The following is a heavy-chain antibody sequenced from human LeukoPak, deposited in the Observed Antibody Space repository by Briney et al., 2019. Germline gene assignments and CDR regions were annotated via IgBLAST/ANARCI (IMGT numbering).Heavy chain of an antibody. D-gene: IGHD2-2*01. CDR1: GFTFSSYA. CDR3: ARDRAVPAAKTYYFDY. J-gene: IGHJ4*02. V-gene: IGHV3-30-3*01. CDR2: ISYDGSNK. Sequence: GRSLRLSCAASGFTFSSYAMHWVRQAPGKGLEWVAVISYDGSNKYYADSVKGRFTISRDNSKNTLYLQMNSLRAEDTAVYYCARDRAVPAAKTYYFDYWGKGPWVTVSS.